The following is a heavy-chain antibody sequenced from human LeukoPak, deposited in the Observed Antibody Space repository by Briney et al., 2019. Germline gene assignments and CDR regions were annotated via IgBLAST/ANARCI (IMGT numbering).Heavy chain of an antibody. CDR2: IYHSGST. Sequence: SGTLSLTCAVSGGSISSSNWWSWVRQPPGKRLEWIGEIYHSGSTNYNPSLKSRVTISVDKSKNQFSLKLSSVTAADTAVYYCARLEVTTVVTHHPYFDYWGQGTLVTVSS. J-gene: IGHJ4*02. D-gene: IGHD4-23*01. V-gene: IGHV4-4*02. CDR1: GGSISSSNW. CDR3: ARLEVTTVVTHHPYFDY.